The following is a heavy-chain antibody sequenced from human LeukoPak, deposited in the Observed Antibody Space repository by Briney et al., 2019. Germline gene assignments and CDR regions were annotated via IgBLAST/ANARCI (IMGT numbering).Heavy chain of an antibody. CDR2: IRYDGSNK. CDR1: GFTFSSYG. J-gene: IGHJ4*02. D-gene: IGHD3-10*01. V-gene: IGHV3-30*02. Sequence: GGSLRLSCAASGFTFSSYGMHWVRQAPGKGLEWVAFIRYDGSNKYYAASVKGRFTISRDNSKNTLYLQMNSLRAEDTAVYYCASSPCRSGNSPFDYWGQGTLVTVSS. CDR3: ASSPCRSGNSPFDY.